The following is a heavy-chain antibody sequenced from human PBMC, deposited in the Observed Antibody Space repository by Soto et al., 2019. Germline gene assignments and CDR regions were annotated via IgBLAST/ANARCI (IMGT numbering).Heavy chain of an antibody. D-gene: IGHD3-22*01. CDR2: IIPIFGTV. CDR1: GGTFSSYA. Sequence: QVQLVQSGAEVKKPGSSVKVSCKASGGTFSSYAISWVRQAPGQGLEWMGGIIPIFGTVNYAQKFQGRVMITADEYTSTAYMELSSLRSADSAVYYYASASSSYYYDSSGYYSYYYYGMDVWGQGTTVTVSS. CDR3: ASASSSYYYDSSGYYSYYYYGMDV. V-gene: IGHV1-69*01. J-gene: IGHJ6*02.